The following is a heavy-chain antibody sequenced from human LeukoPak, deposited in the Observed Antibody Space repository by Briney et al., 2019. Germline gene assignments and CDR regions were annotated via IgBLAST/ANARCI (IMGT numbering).Heavy chain of an antibody. V-gene: IGHV4-59*12. CDR1: GGSISSYY. CDR3: AIGSGTHYYGSGSYKV. CDR2: IYYSGST. Sequence: SETLSLTCTVSGGSISSYYWSWIRQPPGKGLEWIGYIYYSGSTYYNPSLKSRATISVDTSKNQFSLKLSSVTAADTAVYYCAIGSGTHYYGSGSYKVWGQGTLVTVSS. J-gene: IGHJ4*02. D-gene: IGHD3-10*01.